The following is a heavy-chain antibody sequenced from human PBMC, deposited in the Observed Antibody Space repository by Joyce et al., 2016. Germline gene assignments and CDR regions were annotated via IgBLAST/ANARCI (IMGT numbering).Heavy chain of an antibody. J-gene: IGHJ4*02. Sequence: EVQILESGGDLVQPGGSLRVSCAASGFAFKSYDVTWVRPAPGKGLEWVSSVSASGGRTDYAESVKGRFTISRDNFNNTVYLQMNSLRAEDTATYYCAKDRGVFLGYYFESWGQGTLVIVSS. CDR1: GFAFKSYD. CDR3: AKDRGVFLGYYFES. CDR2: VSASGGRT. D-gene: IGHD3-3*01. V-gene: IGHV3-23*01.